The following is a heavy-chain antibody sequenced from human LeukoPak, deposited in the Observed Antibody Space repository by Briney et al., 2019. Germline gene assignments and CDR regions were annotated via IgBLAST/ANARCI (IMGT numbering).Heavy chain of an antibody. CDR3: ARQGIAAAGPDY. CDR2: IYPGDSDT. D-gene: IGHD6-13*01. CDR1: GYSFTDYL. V-gene: IGHV5-51*01. J-gene: IGHJ4*02. Sequence: GDSLKISGKGSGYSFTDYLIGWVRQMPGKGLDWMGIIYPGDSDTRYSPSFRGEVTSSAEKSISTAYVQWSSLKASDTAVYYCARQGIAAAGPDYWGQGPLVTVSS.